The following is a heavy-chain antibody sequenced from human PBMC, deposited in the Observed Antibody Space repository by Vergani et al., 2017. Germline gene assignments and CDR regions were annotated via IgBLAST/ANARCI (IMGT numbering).Heavy chain of an antibody. Sequence: EVQLVQSGAEVKKPGESLKISCKGSGYSFTSYWIGWVRQMPGKGLEWMGIIYPGDSDTRYSPSFQGQVTIPADKSISTAYLQWSSLKVSDTAMYYCANYGAVEKATIRNRYYYYGMDVWGQGTTVTVSS. CDR1: GYSFTSYW. J-gene: IGHJ6*02. CDR2: IYPGDSDT. CDR3: ANYGAVEKATIRNRYYYYGMDV. V-gene: IGHV5-51*01. D-gene: IGHD5-24*01.